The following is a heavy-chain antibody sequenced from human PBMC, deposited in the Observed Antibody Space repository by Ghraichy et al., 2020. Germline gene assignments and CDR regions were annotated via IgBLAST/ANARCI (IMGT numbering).Heavy chain of an antibody. D-gene: IGHD3-3*01. CDR1: GFTFSSYS. V-gene: IGHV3-48*01. CDR2: ISSSSSTI. Sequence: GGSLRLSCAASGFTFSSYSMNWVRQAPGKGLEWVSYISSSSSTIYYADSVKGRFTISRDNAKNSLYLQMNSLRAEDTAVYYCARDNDFWSGYKGGFDPWGQGTLVTVSS. CDR3: ARDNDFWSGYKGGFDP. J-gene: IGHJ5*02.